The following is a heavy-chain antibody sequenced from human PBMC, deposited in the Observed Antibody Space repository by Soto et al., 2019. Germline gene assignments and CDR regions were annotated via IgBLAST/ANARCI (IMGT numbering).Heavy chain of an antibody. Sequence: PSQTLSGMCTVGGGYICIRSFPWGWIRQPPGKGLEWIGSIYYSGSTYYSPSLKSLVTISVDTSKNQFSLKLSSVTAADTAVYYCARRERAAGTDWWFDPWGQGTLVT. J-gene: IGHJ5*02. CDR2: IYYSGST. D-gene: IGHD6-13*01. CDR1: GGYICIRSFP. V-gene: IGHV4-39*01. CDR3: ARRERAAGTDWWFDP.